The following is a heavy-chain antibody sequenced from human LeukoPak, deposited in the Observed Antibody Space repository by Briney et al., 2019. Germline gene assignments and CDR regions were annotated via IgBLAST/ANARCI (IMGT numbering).Heavy chain of an antibody. CDR3: ARPSTRWVPDDY. V-gene: IGHV4-31*03. Sequence: PSETLSLTCTVSGGSISSGGYSWSWIRQHPGKGLEWIGYIYYSGSTYYNPSLKSRVTISVDTSKNQFSLKLSSVTAADTAVYYCARPSTRWVPDDYWGQGTLVTVSS. CDR2: IYYSGST. J-gene: IGHJ4*02. CDR1: GGSISSGGYS. D-gene: IGHD1-14*01.